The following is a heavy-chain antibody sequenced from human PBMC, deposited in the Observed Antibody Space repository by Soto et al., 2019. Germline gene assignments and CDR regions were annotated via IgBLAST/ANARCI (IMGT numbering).Heavy chain of an antibody. CDR1: GFTFSSYG. Sequence: GGSLRLSCAASGFTFSSYGMHWVRQAPGKGLEWVAVIWYDGSNKYYADSVKGRFTISRDNSKNTLYLQMNSLRAEDTAVYYCAREFYYYDCSGYRSRYYRYGMDVWGQGSTVTVSS. D-gene: IGHD3-22*01. J-gene: IGHJ6*02. V-gene: IGHV3-33*01. CDR2: IWYDGSNK. CDR3: AREFYYYDCSGYRSRYYRYGMDV.